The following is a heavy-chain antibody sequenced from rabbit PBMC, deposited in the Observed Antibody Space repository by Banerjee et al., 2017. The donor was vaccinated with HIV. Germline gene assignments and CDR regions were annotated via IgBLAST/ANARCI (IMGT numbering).Heavy chain of an antibody. CDR3: ARDLAGVIGWNFNL. Sequence: QEQLVESGGDLVQPEGSLTLTCTASGFTISSRYWICWVRQAPGKGLEWIGCIYTGGSGITYYASWAKGPFTISKTSSTTVTLQMTSLTAADTATYFCARDLAGVIGWNFNLWGQGTLVTVS. J-gene: IGHJ4*01. CDR1: GFTISSRYW. D-gene: IGHD4-1*01. CDR2: IYTGGSGIT. V-gene: IGHV1S45*01.